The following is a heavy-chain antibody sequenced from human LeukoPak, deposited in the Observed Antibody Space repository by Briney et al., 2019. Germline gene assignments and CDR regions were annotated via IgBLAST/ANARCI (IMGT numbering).Heavy chain of an antibody. J-gene: IGHJ6*03. CDR2: INHSGST. V-gene: IGHV4-34*01. D-gene: IGHD3-10*01. CDR1: GGSFSGYY. CDR3: ARSYYGSGSYYNDYYYYYMDV. Sequence: SETLSLTCAVYGGSFSGYYWSWIRQPPGKGLEWIGEINHSGSTNYNPSLKSRVTISVDTSKNQFSLKLSSVTAADTAVYYCARSYYGSGSYYNDYYYYYMDVWGKGTTVTISS.